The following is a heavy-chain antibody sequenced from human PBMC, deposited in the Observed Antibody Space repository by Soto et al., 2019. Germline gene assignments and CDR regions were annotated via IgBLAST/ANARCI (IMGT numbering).Heavy chain of an antibody. J-gene: IGHJ4*02. CDR1: GGSISSGGYY. V-gene: IGHV4-31*03. Sequence: ASETLSLTCTVSGGSISSGGYYWSWIRQHPGKGLEWIGYIYYSGSTYYNPSLRSRVTISVDTSKNQFSLKLSSVTAADTAVYYCARDDSRYGHGVDYWGQGTLVTVSS. D-gene: IGHD2-8*01. CDR3: ARDDSRYGHGVDY. CDR2: IYYSGST.